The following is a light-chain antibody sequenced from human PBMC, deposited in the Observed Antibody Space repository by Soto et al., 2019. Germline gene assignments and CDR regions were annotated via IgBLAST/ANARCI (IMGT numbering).Light chain of an antibody. CDR3: QQYGTSAPIT. Sequence: EIVLTQSPGTLSLSPGERDTLSCRASQSVSSNYLAWYQQKPGQAPSLLIYGASSRATGIPDRFSGSGSGTDFTLTISRLESEDFAMYYCQQYGTSAPITFGQGTRLEIE. CDR2: GAS. V-gene: IGKV3-20*01. J-gene: IGKJ5*01. CDR1: QSVSSNY.